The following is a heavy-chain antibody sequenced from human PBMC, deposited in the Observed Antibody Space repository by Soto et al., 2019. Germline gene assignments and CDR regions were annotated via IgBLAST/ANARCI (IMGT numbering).Heavy chain of an antibody. D-gene: IGHD5-18*01. Sequence: GGSLRLSCAASGFTFTDYAMHWVRQAPGKGLEWVSGISWNSANIGYADSVKGRFTISRDNAKNSLYLQMNSLRPEDTALCYCTKDMARYTYGYGRYHYGMDVWGQGTTVTVSS. CDR1: GFTFTDYA. CDR2: ISWNSANI. CDR3: TKDMARYTYGYGRYHYGMDV. J-gene: IGHJ6*02. V-gene: IGHV3-9*01.